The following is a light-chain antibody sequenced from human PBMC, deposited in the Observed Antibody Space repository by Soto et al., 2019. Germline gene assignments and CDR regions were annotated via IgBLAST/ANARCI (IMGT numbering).Light chain of an antibody. Sequence: QSALTQPASVSGSPGQSITISCTGTSSYVGGYNYVSWYQQHPGKAPKLMIYEVSNRPSGVSNRFSSSKSGNTASLTISGLQAEDEADYYCSSYTSSSTLVVFGGGTKLTVL. V-gene: IGLV2-14*01. J-gene: IGLJ2*01. CDR3: SSYTSSSTLVV. CDR1: SSYVGGYNY. CDR2: EVS.